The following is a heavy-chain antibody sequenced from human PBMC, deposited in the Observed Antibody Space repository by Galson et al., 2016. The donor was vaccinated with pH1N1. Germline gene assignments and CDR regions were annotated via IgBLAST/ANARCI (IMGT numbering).Heavy chain of an antibody. CDR1: GFNFRTYN. CDR3: ARFTGGA. CDR2: IGGRSNGL. Sequence: SLRLSCAASGFNFRTYNMNWVRQAPGKGLERVASIGGRSNGLHYEDSVKGRFTVSRDNARNSFYLQMNNLRAEDTAVYYCARFTGGAWGQGTLVTVSS. D-gene: IGHD2-8*02. J-gene: IGHJ4*02. V-gene: IGHV3-21*01.